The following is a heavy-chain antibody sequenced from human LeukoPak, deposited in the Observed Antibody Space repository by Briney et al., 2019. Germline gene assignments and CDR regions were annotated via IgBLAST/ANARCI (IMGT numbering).Heavy chain of an antibody. CDR1: GYSLTSYW. CDR2: IYPGDSDT. V-gene: IGHV5-51*01. J-gene: IGHJ6*03. Sequence: GESLKISCKGSGYSLTSYWIGWVRQMPGKGLEWMGIIYPGDSDTRYSPSFQGQVTISADKSISTAYLQWSSLKASDTAMYYCARNGYSYGYYMDVWGKGTTVTVSS. D-gene: IGHD5-18*01. CDR3: ARNGYSYGYYMDV.